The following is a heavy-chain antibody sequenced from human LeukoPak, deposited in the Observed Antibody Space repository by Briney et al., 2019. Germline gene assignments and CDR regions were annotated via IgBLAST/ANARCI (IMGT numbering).Heavy chain of an antibody. Sequence: GGSLRLSCAASGFTFSSYAMSWVRQAPGKGLEWVSAISGSGGSTYYADSVKGRFTISRDNSKNTLYLQMNSLRAEDTAVYYCAEPLRGWYYFDYWGQGTLVTVSS. V-gene: IGHV3-23*01. J-gene: IGHJ4*02. D-gene: IGHD6-19*01. CDR2: ISGSGGST. CDR1: GFTFSSYA. CDR3: AEPLRGWYYFDY.